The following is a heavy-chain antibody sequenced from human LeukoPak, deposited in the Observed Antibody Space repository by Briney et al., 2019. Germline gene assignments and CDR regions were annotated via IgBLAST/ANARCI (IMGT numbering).Heavy chain of an antibody. CDR1: GYTFTGYY. CDR3: ARGYSSGWSHRNMDV. CDR2: INPNSGGT. D-gene: IGHD6-19*01. V-gene: IGHV1-2*02. Sequence: GASVKVSCKASGYTFTGYYMHWVRQAPGQGLEWMGWINPNSGGTNYAQKFQGRVTMTRDTSISTAYMELSRLRSDDTAVYYCARGYSSGWSHRNMDVWGKGTTVTISS. J-gene: IGHJ6*03.